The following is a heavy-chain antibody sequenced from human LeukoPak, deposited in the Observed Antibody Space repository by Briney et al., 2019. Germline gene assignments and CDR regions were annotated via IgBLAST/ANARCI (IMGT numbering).Heavy chain of an antibody. CDR3: ARSGRCSTTACSFDY. D-gene: IGHD2/OR15-2a*01. Sequence: GGSLRLSCAPSGFDPSDYSMNWVRQAPGKPPEWISYISTSSTTTLYADSVRGRFTSYRDNTKKSPYLQMDSLRVDDTAVYYCARSGRCSTTACSFDYWGQGTLVTVSS. V-gene: IGHV3-48*01. CDR2: ISTSSTTT. CDR1: GFDPSDYS. J-gene: IGHJ4*02.